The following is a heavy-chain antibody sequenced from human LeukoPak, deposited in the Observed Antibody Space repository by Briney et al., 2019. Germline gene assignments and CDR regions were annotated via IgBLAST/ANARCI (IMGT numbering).Heavy chain of an antibody. D-gene: IGHD5-18*01. V-gene: IGHV3-64*01. CDR2: INSNGDRT. J-gene: IGHJ4*02. Sequence: GGSLRLSCAASGFTFSSYAMHWVRQAPGKGLEYVSAINSNGDRTYYANSVKGRFTISRDNSKNTLYLQMGSLRAEDMALYYCARGTSPAMGTLGYWGPGTLVTVSS. CDR1: GFTFSSYA. CDR3: ARGTSPAMGTLGY.